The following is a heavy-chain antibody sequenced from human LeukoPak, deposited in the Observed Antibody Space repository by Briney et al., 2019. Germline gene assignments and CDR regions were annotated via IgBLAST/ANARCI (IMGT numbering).Heavy chain of an antibody. D-gene: IGHD5-24*01. J-gene: IGHJ4*02. CDR1: GFTVSSND. CDR2: ISSSGSTI. V-gene: IGHV3-48*03. Sequence: PGGSLRLSCAASGFTVSSNDMNWVRQAPGKGLEWVSYISSSGSTIYYADSVKGRFTISRDNAKNSLYLQMNSLRAEDTAVYYCAREGGGWLQYEDGVDYWGQGTLVTVSS. CDR3: AREGGGWLQYEDGVDY.